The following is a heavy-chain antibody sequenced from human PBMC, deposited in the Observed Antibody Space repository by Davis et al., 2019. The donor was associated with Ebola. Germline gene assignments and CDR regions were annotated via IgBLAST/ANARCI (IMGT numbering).Heavy chain of an antibody. J-gene: IGHJ4*02. CDR3: ARGWLRTGFDS. V-gene: IGHV6-1*01. CDR1: GDSVYGKNGA. CDR2: TYYNSKWYY. D-gene: IGHD5-12*01. Sequence: HPQTLSLTCAISGDSVYGKNGAWNWIRQSPSGGLEWLGRTYYNSKWYYEYAVSVKSRITITPDTSKNQLALQLNSLTPEDTAVYYCARGWLRTGFDSWGQGTLVTVSS.